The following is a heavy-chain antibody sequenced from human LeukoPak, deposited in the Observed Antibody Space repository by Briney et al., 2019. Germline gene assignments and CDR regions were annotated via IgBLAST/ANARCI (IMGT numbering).Heavy chain of an antibody. J-gene: IGHJ5*02. CDR1: GYSISSGYY. CDR3: ARDLCSGGSCYPGWLDP. Sequence: SETLSLTCTVSGYSISSGYYWGWIRQPPGKGLEWIGYIYYNGSTIYNPSLNSRVTISVDTSKNQFSLKLSSVTPADTAVYYCARDLCSGGSCYPGWLDPWGQGTLVTVSS. V-gene: IGHV4-61*01. D-gene: IGHD2-15*01. CDR2: IYYNGST.